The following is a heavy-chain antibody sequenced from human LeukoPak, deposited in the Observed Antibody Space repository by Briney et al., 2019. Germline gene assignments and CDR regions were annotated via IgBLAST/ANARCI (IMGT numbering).Heavy chain of an antibody. V-gene: IGHV4-34*01. CDR2: INHSGRT. D-gene: IGHD3-3*01. CDR3: ARARIRFWSGYSRPNAFDI. Sequence: KPSETLSLTSAVDGGSFSGYYWRLIRQPPGMGLEWNVEINHSGRTNYNPSLKSRVTISLDTSKNQFSLKLSSVPAAYTAVYYCARARIRFWSGYSRPNAFDIWGQGTMDTVS. J-gene: IGHJ3*02. CDR1: GGSFSGYY.